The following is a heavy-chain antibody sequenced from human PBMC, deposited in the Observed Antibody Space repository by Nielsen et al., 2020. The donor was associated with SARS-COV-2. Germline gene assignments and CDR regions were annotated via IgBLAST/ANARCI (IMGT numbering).Heavy chain of an antibody. J-gene: IGHJ6*02. CDR2: ISAYNGNT. V-gene: IGHV1-18*01. CDR3: ARVMCSSTSCYTDYYYGMDV. Sequence: ASVKVSCKAFGYTFTSYGISWVRQAPGQGLEWMGWISAYNGNTNYAQKLQGRVTMTTDTSTSTAYMELRSLRSDDTAVYYCARVMCSSTSCYTDYYYGMDVWGQGTTVTVSS. D-gene: IGHD2-2*02. CDR1: GYTFTSYG.